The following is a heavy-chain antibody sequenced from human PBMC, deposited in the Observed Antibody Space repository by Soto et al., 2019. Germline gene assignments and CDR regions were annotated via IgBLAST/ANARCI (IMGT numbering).Heavy chain of an antibody. CDR1: GYTFTRYT. CDR2: INPDSGNT. CDR3: ARGTATGQVDP. D-gene: IGHD2-15*01. Sequence: QVQLVQSGAEVKKPGASVKISCKASGYTFTRYTMNWVRQAPGQRLEWMGWINPDSGNTKSTQKFQDSGIITRDTSASPAYMDVGSLRSEGTAVYYCARGTATGQVDPWGQATVVTVSS. V-gene: IGHV1-3*01. J-gene: IGHJ5*02.